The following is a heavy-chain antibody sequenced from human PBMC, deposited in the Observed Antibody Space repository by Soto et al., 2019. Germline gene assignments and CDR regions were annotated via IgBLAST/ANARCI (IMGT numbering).Heavy chain of an antibody. J-gene: IGHJ4*02. CDR3: TTEADSSGYYY. D-gene: IGHD3-22*01. Sequence: EVQLVESGGGLVKPGGSLRLSCAASGFTFSNAWMNWVRQAPGKGLEWVGRIKSKTDGGTTDYAAPVKGRFTISRDDSKNTLNLQMNSLKTEDTVVYYCTTEADSSGYYYWGQGTLVTVSS. CDR2: IKSKTDGGTT. V-gene: IGHV3-15*07. CDR1: GFTFSNAW.